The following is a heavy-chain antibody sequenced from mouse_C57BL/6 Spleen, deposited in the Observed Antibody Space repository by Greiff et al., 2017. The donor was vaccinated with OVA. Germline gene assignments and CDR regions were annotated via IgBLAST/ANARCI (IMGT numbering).Heavy chain of an antibody. V-gene: IGHV1-62-2*01. D-gene: IGHD1-1*01. CDR1: GYTFTEYT. CDR2: FYPGSGSI. CDR3: ARHEDGYYGSKTPYYFDD. J-gene: IGHJ2*01. Sequence: VKVVESGAELVKPGASVKLSCKASGYTFTEYTIHWVKQRSGQGLEWIGWFYPGSGSIKYNEKFKDKATLTADKSSSTVYMELSRLTSEDSAVYFCARHEDGYYGSKTPYYFDDWGQGTTLTVSS.